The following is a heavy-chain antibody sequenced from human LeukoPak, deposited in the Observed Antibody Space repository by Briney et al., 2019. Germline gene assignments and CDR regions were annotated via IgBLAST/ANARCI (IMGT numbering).Heavy chain of an antibody. CDR1: GFTFSSYG. CDR2: ISSSSSTI. CDR3: ARAFLTGYPAYFDY. D-gene: IGHD3-9*01. J-gene: IGHJ4*02. Sequence: GGSLRLSCAASGFTFSSYGMTWVRQAPGKGLEWVSYISSSSSTIYYADSVKGRFTISRDNAKNSLYLRMNSLRAEDTAVYYCARAFLTGYPAYFDYWGQGTLVTVSS. V-gene: IGHV3-48*01.